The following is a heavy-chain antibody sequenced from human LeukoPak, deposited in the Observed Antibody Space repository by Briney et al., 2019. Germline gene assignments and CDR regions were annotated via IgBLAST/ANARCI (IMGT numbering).Heavy chain of an antibody. V-gene: IGHV4-59*12. J-gene: IGHJ4*02. D-gene: IGHD3-22*01. CDR1: GGSISSYY. Sequence: SETLSLTCTVSGGSISSYYWSWIRQPPGKGLEWIGYIYYSGSTNYNPSLKSRVTISVDTSKNQFSLKLSSVTAADTAVYYCARTSGYREYYFDYWGQGTLVTVSS. CDR3: ARTSGYREYYFDY. CDR2: IYYSGST.